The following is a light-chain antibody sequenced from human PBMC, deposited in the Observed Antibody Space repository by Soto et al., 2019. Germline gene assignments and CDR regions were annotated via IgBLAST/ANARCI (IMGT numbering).Light chain of an antibody. CDR3: SSYTSSSTLV. V-gene: IGLV2-14*01. J-gene: IGLJ3*02. CDR2: EVS. Sequence: QSALTQPASVSGSPGQSITISCTGTSSDVGGYNYVSWYQQHPGKAPKLMIYEVSNRPSGVSXRXSGSKSGNTASLTISGXXAEDEAXXYCSSYTSSSTLVFGGGTKLTVL. CDR1: SSDVGGYNY.